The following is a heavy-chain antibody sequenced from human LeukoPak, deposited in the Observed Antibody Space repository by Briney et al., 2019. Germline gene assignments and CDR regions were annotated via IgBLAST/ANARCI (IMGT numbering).Heavy chain of an antibody. D-gene: IGHD4-17*01. J-gene: IGHJ4*02. CDR3: ARGGDYGDLRYFDY. CDR2: IYCTGSA. V-gene: IGHV4-59*01. Sequence: KPSETLSLTCTVSGGSISNYYWSWIRQPPGKELEWIGFIYCTGSANYNPSLKSRVTISVDTSKNQFSLKLNSVTAADTAVYYCARGGDYGDLRYFDYWGQGTLVTVSS. CDR1: GGSISNYY.